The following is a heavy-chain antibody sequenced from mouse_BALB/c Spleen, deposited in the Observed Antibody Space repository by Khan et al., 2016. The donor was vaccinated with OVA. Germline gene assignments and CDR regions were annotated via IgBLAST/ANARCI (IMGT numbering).Heavy chain of an antibody. CDR3: AGEFPTY. V-gene: IGHV3-1*02. Sequence: EVQLQESGPDLVKPSQSLSLTCTVTGYSITSGYNWHWIRQFPGNKLDWMGYVHYSGSTSYNPSLNSRISITPATSKNQYFLQWNSVTTEDTATYYCAGEFPTYWGQGTLVTVSA. J-gene: IGHJ3*01. CDR2: VHYSGST. CDR1: GYSITSGYN.